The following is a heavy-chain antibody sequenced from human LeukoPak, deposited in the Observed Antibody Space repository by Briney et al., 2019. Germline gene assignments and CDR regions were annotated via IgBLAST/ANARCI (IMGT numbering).Heavy chain of an antibody. Sequence: SETLSLTCTVSGGSISSYYWSWIRQPPGKGLEWIGYIYYSGSTNYNPSLKSRVTISVDTSKNQFSLKLSPVTAADTAVYYCARSYSSGWYTVFDPWGQGTLVTVSS. CDR1: GGSISSYY. V-gene: IGHV4-59*01. J-gene: IGHJ5*02. CDR2: IYYSGST. D-gene: IGHD6-19*01. CDR3: ARSYSSGWYTVFDP.